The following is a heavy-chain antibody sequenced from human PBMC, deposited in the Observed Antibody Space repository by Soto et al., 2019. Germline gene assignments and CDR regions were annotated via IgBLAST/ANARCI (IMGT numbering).Heavy chain of an antibody. CDR3: ARGDFAD. CDR1: GFTFSDYV. CDR2: ISGSGTTT. Sequence: EVQLVDSGGDLVQAGGSLRLSCAASGFTFSDYVMSWVRQAPGKGLECVSSISGSGTTTYYADSVKGRFTISRDNAKNSLYLQMNGLRAEDTAMYYCARGDFADWGQGTLVTVSS. V-gene: IGHV3-48*01. J-gene: IGHJ4*02.